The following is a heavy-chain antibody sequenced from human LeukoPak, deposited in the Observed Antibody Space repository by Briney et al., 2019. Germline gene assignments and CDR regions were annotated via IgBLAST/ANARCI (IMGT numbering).Heavy chain of an antibody. J-gene: IGHJ4*02. D-gene: IGHD3-22*01. CDR2: ISGSGGST. CDR3: AKAPGYYDSRSYFDY. CDR1: GFTFSSYA. V-gene: IGHV3-23*01. Sequence: GSLSLSCAASGFTFSSYAMSWVRPAPGKGLEWVSAISGSGGSTYYADSVKGRFTISRDNSKNTLYLQMNSLRAEDTAVYYCAKAPGYYDSRSYFDYWGQGTLVTVSS.